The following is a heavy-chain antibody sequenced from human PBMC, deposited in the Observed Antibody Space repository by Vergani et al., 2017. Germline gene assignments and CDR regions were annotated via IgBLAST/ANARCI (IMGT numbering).Heavy chain of an antibody. CDR2: LKSKTDGGTT. V-gene: IGHV3-15*01. Sequence: EVQLVESGGGVVRPGGSLKLSCAASGFTFSNAWMSWVRQAPGKGLEWVGRLKSKTDGGTTDYAAPVKGRFTISRDDSKNTLYLQMNSLKTEDTAVYYCTTVVPAAMDDYWGQGTLVTVSS. CDR3: TTVVPAAMDDY. J-gene: IGHJ4*02. D-gene: IGHD2-2*01. CDR1: GFTFSNAW.